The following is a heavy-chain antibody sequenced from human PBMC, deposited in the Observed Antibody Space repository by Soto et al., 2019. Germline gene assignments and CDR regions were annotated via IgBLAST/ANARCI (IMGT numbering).Heavy chain of an antibody. V-gene: IGHV3-23*01. D-gene: IGHD1-26*01. CDR3: AKNQGVELVPLATVDWFDP. CDR1: GFTFSNYA. J-gene: IGHJ5*02. CDR2: ISGSGGST. Sequence: GGSLRLSCAASGFTFSNYAMSWVRQAPGKGLEWVSGISGSGGSTYYADSVKGRFTISRDNSKSTVYLELNNLSAEDTAVYHCAKNQGVELVPLATVDWFDPWGQGSVVTVSS.